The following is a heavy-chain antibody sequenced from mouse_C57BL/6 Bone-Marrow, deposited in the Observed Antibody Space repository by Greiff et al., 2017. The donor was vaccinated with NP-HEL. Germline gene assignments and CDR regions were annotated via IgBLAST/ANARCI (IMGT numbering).Heavy chain of an antibody. CDR1: GYTFTSYW. J-gene: IGHJ4*01. V-gene: IGHV1-55*01. CDR2: IYPGSGST. Sequence: VQLQQPGAELVKPGASVKMSCKASGYTFTSYWITWVKQRPGQGLEWIGDIYPGSGSTNYNEKFKSKATLTVGTSSSTAYMQLSSLTSEDSAVYYCASPSPYAMDYWGQGTSVTVSS. CDR3: ASPSPYAMDY.